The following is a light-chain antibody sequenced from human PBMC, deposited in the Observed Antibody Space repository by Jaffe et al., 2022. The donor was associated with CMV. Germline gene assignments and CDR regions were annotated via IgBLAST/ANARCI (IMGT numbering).Light chain of an antibody. V-gene: IGLV3-1*01. CDR3: QTWDRNSARRV. CDR2: QDD. J-gene: IGLJ3*02. CDR1: ALENKY. Sequence: SYELTQPPSVSVSPGQTAAITCSGYALENKYVCWYQQKSGQSPVLVLYQDDKRPSGIPERFSGSNSGNTATLTISGTQAMDEADYYCQTWDRNSARRVFGGGTKLTVL.